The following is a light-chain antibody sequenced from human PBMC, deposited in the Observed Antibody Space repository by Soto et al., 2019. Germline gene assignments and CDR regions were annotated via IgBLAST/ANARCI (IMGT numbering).Light chain of an antibody. J-gene: IGKJ4*01. CDR1: QSISSW. CDR3: QQYHSYSLT. V-gene: IGKV1-5*03. CDR2: KAS. Sequence: DLPMTQFPSTLSASVGDRVTITCRASQSISSWLAWYQQKPGKAPKVLMYKASSLEGGVPSRFNGSGSGTDFTLTISSLQPDDFAPCCFQQYHSYSLTFGGGTKVDLK.